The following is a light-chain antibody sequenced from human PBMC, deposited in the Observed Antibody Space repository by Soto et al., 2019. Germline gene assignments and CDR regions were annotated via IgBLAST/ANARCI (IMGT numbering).Light chain of an antibody. CDR2: DVS. J-gene: IGLJ2*01. Sequence: QSALTQPASVSGSPGQSITISCTGTSSDVGGYNFVSWYQHHPGKAPKLIIHDVSSRPSGVSNRFSASKSGNTASLTISGLQAEDAADYYCSSYATSRTHVAFGGGTKLTVL. V-gene: IGLV2-14*01. CDR1: SSDVGGYNF. CDR3: SSYATSRTHVA.